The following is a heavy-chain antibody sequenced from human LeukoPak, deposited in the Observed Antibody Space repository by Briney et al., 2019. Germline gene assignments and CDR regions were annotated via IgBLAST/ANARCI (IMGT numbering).Heavy chain of an antibody. J-gene: IGHJ4*02. V-gene: IGHV4-59*08. CDR2: KYYGGTT. CDR1: GSAIRSYY. CDR3: TRRADFWSDPYTSNHFDH. Sequence: SETLSLTCTVSGSAIRSYYWSWVRQPPGKGLEWIGYKYYGGTTDYNPSLKSRVTISADTSKNQFSLKLRSATAADTAVYYCTRRADFWSDPYTSNHFDHWGQGALVTVS. D-gene: IGHD3-3*01.